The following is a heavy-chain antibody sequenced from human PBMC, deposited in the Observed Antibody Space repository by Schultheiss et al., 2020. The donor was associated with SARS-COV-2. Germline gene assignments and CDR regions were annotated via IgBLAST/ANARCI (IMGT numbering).Heavy chain of an antibody. V-gene: IGHV3-23*01. CDR3: AKDQLGYDWNDVPPYYFDS. CDR1: GFTVSSNE. J-gene: IGHJ4*02. CDR2: ISGSGKTT. Sequence: GGSLRLSCAASGFTVSSNEMSWVRQAPGKGLEWVSTISGSGKTTYYADSVKGRFTISRDNSKNTLYLQMNSLRADDTALYYCAKDQLGYDWNDVPPYYFDSWGQGILVTVSS. D-gene: IGHD1-1*01.